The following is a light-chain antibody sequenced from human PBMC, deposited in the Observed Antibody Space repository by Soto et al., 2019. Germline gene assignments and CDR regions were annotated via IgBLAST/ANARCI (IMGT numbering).Light chain of an antibody. Sequence: QSVLTQPPSVSGTPGQGVIISCSGSSSNIGSSTVNWYQQFPGTAPKLLIYSDYQRPSGVPDRFSGSKSGTSASLAISGLQSEDEADYFCAAWDDSLNGALFGGGTKLTVL. CDR1: SSNIGSST. CDR2: SDY. J-gene: IGLJ2*01. CDR3: AAWDDSLNGAL. V-gene: IGLV1-44*01.